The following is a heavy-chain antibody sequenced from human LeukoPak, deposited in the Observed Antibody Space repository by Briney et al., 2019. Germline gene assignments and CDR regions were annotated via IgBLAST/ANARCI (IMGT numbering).Heavy chain of an antibody. CDR2: IYGSGTT. V-gene: IGHV4-4*07. CDR1: GGSVSNYY. D-gene: IGHD3-22*01. J-gene: IGHJ5*02. Sequence: SETLSLTCTVSGGSVSNYYWSWVRQPAGKGLEWIGRIYGSGTTRYNPSLKSRVTMSVDTSKNQFSLKLSSVTAADTAVYYCARDSFLGYWFDPWGQGTLVTVSS. CDR3: ARDSFLGYWFDP.